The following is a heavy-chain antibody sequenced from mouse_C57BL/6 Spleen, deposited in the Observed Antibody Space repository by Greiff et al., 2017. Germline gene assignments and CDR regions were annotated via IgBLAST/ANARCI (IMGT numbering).Heavy chain of an antibody. D-gene: IGHD1-1*01. CDR3: ARVYDLYAMDY. CDR2: IDPSDSET. V-gene: IGHV1-52*01. Sequence: QVQLQQPGAELVRPGSSVKLSCKASGYTFTSYWMHWVKQRPIQGLEWIGNIDPSDSETHYNQKFKDKATLTVDKSSSTAYMQLSSLTSEDSAVYYCARVYDLYAMDYWGQGTSVTGSS. CDR1: GYTFTSYW. J-gene: IGHJ4*01.